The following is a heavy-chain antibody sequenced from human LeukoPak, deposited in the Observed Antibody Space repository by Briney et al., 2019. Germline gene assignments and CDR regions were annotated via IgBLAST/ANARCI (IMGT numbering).Heavy chain of an antibody. CDR2: IKEDGSEE. CDR1: RFTFSDYY. CDR3: ARDLRAGGTWSYGVYFDL. D-gene: IGHD4-17*01. V-gene: IGHV3-7*01. J-gene: IGHJ2*01. Sequence: SGGSLRLSCAASRFTFSDYYMTWVRQAPGRGLEWVANIKEDGSEENYVDSVKGRFTISRDNAKNSVYLLLNSLTPEDTAVYYCARDLRAGGTWSYGVYFDLWGRGTLVTVSS.